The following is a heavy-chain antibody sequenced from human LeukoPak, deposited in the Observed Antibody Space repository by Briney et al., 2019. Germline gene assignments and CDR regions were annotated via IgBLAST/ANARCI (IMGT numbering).Heavy chain of an antibody. D-gene: IGHD3-9*01. J-gene: IGHJ6*03. V-gene: IGHV3-48*01. CDR1: GFTFSSYT. CDR2: IRSSSSTI. Sequence: GGSLRLSCAASGFTFSSYTMNWVRQAPGKGLEWVSFIRSSSSTIYYADSVKGRFTISRDNAKNSLYLQMNRLRAEDTAVYYCARVQSDILSGYYMDYYYYMDVWGKGTTVTVSS. CDR3: ARVQSDILSGYYMDYYYYMDV.